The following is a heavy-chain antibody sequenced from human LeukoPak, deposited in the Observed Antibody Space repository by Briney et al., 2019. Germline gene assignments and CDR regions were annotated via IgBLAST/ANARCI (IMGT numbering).Heavy chain of an antibody. CDR2: ISWNSGSI. V-gene: IGHV3-9*01. Sequence: GGSLRLSCAASGFTFDDYAMHWVRQAPGKGLERVSGISWNSGSIGYADSVKGRFTISRDNAKNSLYLQMNSLRAEDTALYYCASAAVNAFDIWGQGTMVTVSS. CDR1: GFTFDDYA. CDR3: ASAAVNAFDI. D-gene: IGHD6-13*01. J-gene: IGHJ3*02.